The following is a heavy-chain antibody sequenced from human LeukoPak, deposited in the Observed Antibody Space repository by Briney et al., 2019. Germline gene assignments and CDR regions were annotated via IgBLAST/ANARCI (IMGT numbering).Heavy chain of an antibody. CDR3: ARYPDTAMVTAGAFDI. D-gene: IGHD5-18*01. Sequence: PSETLSLTCAVSGYSISSGYYWGWIRQPPGKGLGWIGSIYHSGSTYYNPSLKSRVTISVDTSKNQFSLKLSSVTAADTAVYYCARYPDTAMVTAGAFDIWGQGTMVTVSS. J-gene: IGHJ3*02. CDR1: GYSISSGYY. CDR2: IYHSGST. V-gene: IGHV4-38-2*01.